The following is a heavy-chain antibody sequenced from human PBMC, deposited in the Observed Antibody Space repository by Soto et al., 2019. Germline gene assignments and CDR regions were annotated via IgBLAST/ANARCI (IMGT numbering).Heavy chain of an antibody. V-gene: IGHV1-69*13. D-gene: IGHD6-13*01. Sequence: SVKVSCKASGGTFSSYAISWARQAPGQGLEWMGGIIPIFGTANYAQKFQGRVTVTADESTSTAYMELSSLRSEDTAVYYCARDWYSSSWHDAFDIWGQGTMVTVSS. CDR2: IIPIFGTA. J-gene: IGHJ3*02. CDR1: GGTFSSYA. CDR3: ARDWYSSSWHDAFDI.